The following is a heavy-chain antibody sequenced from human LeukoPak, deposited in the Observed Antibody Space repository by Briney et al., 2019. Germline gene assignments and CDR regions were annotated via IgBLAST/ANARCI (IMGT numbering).Heavy chain of an antibody. CDR3: ARGPVGGAFDI. V-gene: IGHV4-34*01. CDR2: INYGGST. CDR1: GGSFSGYF. Sequence: KPSETLSLTCAVYGGSFSGYFWSWIRRPPGKGLEWIGEINYGGSTNYNPSLKSRVIISVDTSKNQFSLNLSSVTAADTAVYHCARGPVGGAFDIWGQGTVVTVSS. J-gene: IGHJ3*02. D-gene: IGHD1-26*01.